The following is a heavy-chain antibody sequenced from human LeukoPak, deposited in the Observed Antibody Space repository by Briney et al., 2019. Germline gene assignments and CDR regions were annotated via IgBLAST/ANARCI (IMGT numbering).Heavy chain of an antibody. V-gene: IGHV4-4*07. J-gene: IGHJ4*02. CDR2: LHVSGNT. Sequence: SETLSLTCTVSGDFMNIYYWAWMRQPARRALEWIGRLHVSGNTNFNPSLKSRVSISVDKSKKQFSLKMTSATAADTAVYFCARDPFRSSFESWGQGILVTVSS. D-gene: IGHD3-3*01. CDR1: GDFMNIYY. CDR3: ARDPFRSSFES.